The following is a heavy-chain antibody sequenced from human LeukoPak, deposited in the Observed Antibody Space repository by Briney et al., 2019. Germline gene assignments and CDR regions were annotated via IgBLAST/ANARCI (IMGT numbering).Heavy chain of an antibody. D-gene: IGHD1-26*01. CDR1: GFTFSGSA. CDR3: ARDAIVGATRVHYYMDV. Sequence: GGSLRLSCAASGFTFSGSAMHWVRQASGKGLEWVGRIRSKANSYATAYAASMKGRFTISRDDSKNTAYLQMNSLRAEDTAVYYCARDAIVGATRVHYYMDVWGKGTTVTVSS. CDR2: IRSKANSYAT. J-gene: IGHJ6*03. V-gene: IGHV3-73*01.